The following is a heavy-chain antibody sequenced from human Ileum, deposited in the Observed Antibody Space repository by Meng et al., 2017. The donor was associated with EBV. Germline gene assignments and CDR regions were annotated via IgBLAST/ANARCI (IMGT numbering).Heavy chain of an antibody. Sequence: QVQLVQSGAEVKMPGASVKVSCKASGYTFTSYAMHWVRQAPGQRLEWMGWINAGNGNTKYSQKFQGRVTITRDTSASTAYMELSSLRSEDTAVYYCARGAYRDTVTTPSGNWGQGTLVTVSS. CDR2: INAGNGNT. CDR1: GYTFTSYA. V-gene: IGHV1-3*01. CDR3: ARGAYRDTVTTPSGN. D-gene: IGHD4-17*01. J-gene: IGHJ4*02.